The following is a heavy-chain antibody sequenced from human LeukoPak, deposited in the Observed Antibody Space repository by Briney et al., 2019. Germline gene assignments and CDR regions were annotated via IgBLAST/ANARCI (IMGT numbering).Heavy chain of an antibody. D-gene: IGHD3-22*01. CDR3: AREVYDSSGYY. CDR1: GGTFSSYA. J-gene: IGHJ4*02. CDR2: IIPILGIA. Sequence: SVKVSCKASGGTFSSYAISWVRQAPGQGLEWMGRIIPILGIANYAQKFQGRVTITADKSTSTAYMELSSLRSEDTAVYYCAREVYDSSGYYWGQGTLVTVSS. V-gene: IGHV1-69*04.